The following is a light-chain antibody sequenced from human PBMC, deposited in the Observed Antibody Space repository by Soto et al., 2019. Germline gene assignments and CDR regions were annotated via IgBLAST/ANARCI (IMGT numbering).Light chain of an antibody. CDR1: QGIRND. J-gene: IGKJ1*01. Sequence: AVQGTQSPSSLSASVVDRGTITCRASQGIRNDLGWYQQKPGKAPKLLIYDASSLESGVPSRFSGSGSGTEFTLTISSLQPDDFATYYCQQYNSYPWAFGQGTKVDIK. CDR2: DAS. CDR3: QQYNSYPWA. V-gene: IGKV1-13*02.